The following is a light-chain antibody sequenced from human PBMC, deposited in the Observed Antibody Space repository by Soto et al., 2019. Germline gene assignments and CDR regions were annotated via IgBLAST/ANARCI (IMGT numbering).Light chain of an antibody. CDR2: EVN. V-gene: IGLV2-8*01. CDR1: SGDVGGYNY. Sequence: QSALTQPPSASGSPGQSVTISCTGTSGDVGGYNYVSWYQQHPGKAPKLVIYEVNKRPSGVPDRFAGSKSGNTASLTVSGLQAEDEADYYCAAWDDGLNGPVFGGGTKVTVL. CDR3: AAWDDGLNGPV. J-gene: IGLJ2*01.